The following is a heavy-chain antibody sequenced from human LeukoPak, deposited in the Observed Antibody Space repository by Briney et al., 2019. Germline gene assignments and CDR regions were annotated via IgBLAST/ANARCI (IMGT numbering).Heavy chain of an antibody. D-gene: IGHD4-17*01. CDR1: GFTFSSYS. Sequence: LSGGSLGLSCAASGFTFSSYSMNWVRQAPGKGLEWVSYFSTRSSTISYADSVKGRFAISRDNAKNSLYLQMNSLRDEDTAVYYCARYQDYGFDYWGQGTLVTVSS. CDR2: FSTRSSTI. V-gene: IGHV3-48*02. CDR3: ARYQDYGFDY. J-gene: IGHJ4*02.